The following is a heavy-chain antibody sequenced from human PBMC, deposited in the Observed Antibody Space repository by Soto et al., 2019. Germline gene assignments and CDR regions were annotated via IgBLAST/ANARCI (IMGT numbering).Heavy chain of an antibody. CDR2: IYNSGST. J-gene: IGHJ6*02. D-gene: IGHD3-3*01. V-gene: IGHV4-59*11. CDR1: GASMSSHS. CDR3: ARDRSRVVIASSPVYFYRGMDV. Sequence: SDTLSLTCTVSGASMSSHSWSWIRQAPGKGLEWIGYIYNSGSTNYNPSLKSRVTISADTSKNQFSLRLNPVTAADTAVYYCARDRSRVVIASSPVYFYRGMDVWRQGNT.